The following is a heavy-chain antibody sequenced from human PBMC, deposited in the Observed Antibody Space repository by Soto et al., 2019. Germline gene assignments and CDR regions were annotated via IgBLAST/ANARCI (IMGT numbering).Heavy chain of an antibody. CDR2: IDSSGNA. CDR1: GGSVSSSFFY. D-gene: IGHD2-15*01. J-gene: IGHJ4*02. Sequence: SETLSRTCTVSGGSVSSSFFYWVWIRQPPGRGLEWIGTIDSSGNAYYNPSLMSRVTISVDTSKNQFSLKVTSVTAADTAVYYCARLACRKRHGASPENWGQGSLVTVSS. V-gene: IGHV4-39*01. CDR3: ARLACRKRHGASPEN.